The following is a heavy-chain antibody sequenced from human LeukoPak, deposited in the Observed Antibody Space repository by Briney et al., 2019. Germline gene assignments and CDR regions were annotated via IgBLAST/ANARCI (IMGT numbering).Heavy chain of an antibody. Sequence: PSETLSLICSVSGGSISSYYWSWSRQPAGKGLEGIGRIYTSGSTNYNPSLKSRVTMSVDTSKNQFSLKLTSVTAADTAIYYCATEYCASSSCRFDSWGQGTLVTVSS. J-gene: IGHJ4*02. CDR3: ATEYCASSSCRFDS. D-gene: IGHD2-2*01. V-gene: IGHV4-4*07. CDR2: IYTSGST. CDR1: GGSISSYY.